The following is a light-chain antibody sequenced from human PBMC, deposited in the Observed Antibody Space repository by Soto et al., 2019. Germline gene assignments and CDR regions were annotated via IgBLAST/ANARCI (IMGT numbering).Light chain of an antibody. CDR2: NVD. CDR1: SSDVGGHNY. Sequence: QSALTQAAAVSASPGQSITISCTGTSSDVGGHNYVSWYQQHPGNAPKLMIYNVDYRPSGISTRFSGSKSGNTASLTISGRQADDEDYYYCSSYADSSTVVFGGGTKVTVL. V-gene: IGLV2-14*03. J-gene: IGLJ2*01. CDR3: SSYADSSTVV.